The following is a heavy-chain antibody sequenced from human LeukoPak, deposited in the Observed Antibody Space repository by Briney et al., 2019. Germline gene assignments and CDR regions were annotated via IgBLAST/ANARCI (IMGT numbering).Heavy chain of an antibody. V-gene: IGHV3-53*01. CDR2: IYADSST. CDR3: ARDQVAGTGTDS. CDR1: GFTFSGYP. J-gene: IGHJ5*01. Sequence: PGKSLRLSCAASGFTFSGYPIHWVRQAPGKGLEWVSVIYADSSTYYADSVKGRFTISRDNSKNTLYLQMNSLRAEDTAVYYCARDQVAGTGTDSWGQGTLVTVSS. D-gene: IGHD6-19*01.